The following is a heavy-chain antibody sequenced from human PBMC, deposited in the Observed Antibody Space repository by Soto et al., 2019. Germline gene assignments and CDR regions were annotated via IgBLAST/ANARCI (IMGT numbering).Heavy chain of an antibody. CDR1: GLTFTRYS. J-gene: IGHJ4*02. V-gene: IGHV3-21*06. Sequence: GGSLRLSCAASGLTFTRYSMNWVRQAPGKGLEWVSSISSTTNYIYYGDSMKGRFTISRDNAKNSLYLEMNSLRAEDTAVYYCARESEDLTSSFDYWGQGTLVTVSS. CDR2: ISSTTNYI. CDR3: ARESEDLTSSFDY.